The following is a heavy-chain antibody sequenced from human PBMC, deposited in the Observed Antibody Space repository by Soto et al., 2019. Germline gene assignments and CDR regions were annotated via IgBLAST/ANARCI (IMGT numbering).Heavy chain of an antibody. CDR3: ARGATVTKMPGWFDP. CDR1: GGTFSSYA. Sequence: QVQLVKSGAEVKKPGSSVKVSCKASGGTFSSYAISWVRQAPRHGLEWMGGIIPIFGTANYAQKFQGRVTITADESTSTAYMELSSLRSEDTAVYYCARGATVTKMPGWFDPWGQGTLVTVSS. V-gene: IGHV1-69*12. J-gene: IGHJ5*02. D-gene: IGHD4-17*01. CDR2: IIPIFGTA.